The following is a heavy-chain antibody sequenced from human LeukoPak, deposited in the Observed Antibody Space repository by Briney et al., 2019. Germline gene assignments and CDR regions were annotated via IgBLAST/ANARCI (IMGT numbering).Heavy chain of an antibody. CDR3: ASGKVISSPIDY. J-gene: IGHJ4*02. V-gene: IGHV1-69*13. D-gene: IGHD3-16*02. Sequence: ASVKVSCKASGGTFSSYAISWVRQAPGQGLEWMGGIIPIFGTANYAQKFQGRVTITADESTSTAYMELSSLRSEDTAVYYCASGKVISSPIDYWGQGTLVTVSS. CDR2: IIPIFGTA. CDR1: GGTFSSYA.